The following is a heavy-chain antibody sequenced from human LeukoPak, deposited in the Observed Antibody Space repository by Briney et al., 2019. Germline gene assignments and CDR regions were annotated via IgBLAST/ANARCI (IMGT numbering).Heavy chain of an antibody. V-gene: IGHV1-18*01. J-gene: IGHJ3*02. D-gene: IGHD3-16*01. CDR3: ARVPSDYVWGSYWVVDI. CDR2: ISAYNGNT. CDR1: GYTFTSYG. Sequence: ASVKVSCKASGYTFTSYGISWVRQAPGQGLEWMGWISAYNGNTNYAQKLQGRVTMTTDTSTSTAYMELRSLRSDDTAVYYCARVPSDYVWGSYWVVDIWGQGTMVTVSS.